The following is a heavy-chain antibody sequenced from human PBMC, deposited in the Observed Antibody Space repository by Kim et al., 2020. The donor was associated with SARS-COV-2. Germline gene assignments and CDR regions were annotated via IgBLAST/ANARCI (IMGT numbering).Heavy chain of an antibody. CDR2: ISSSGSTI. CDR3: ARGGTVTTRPPYYYYGMDV. Sequence: GGSLRLSCAASGFTFSDHYMSWIRQAPGKGLEWVSYISSSGSTIYYADSVKGRFTISRDNAKNSLYLQMNSLRAEDTAVYYCARGGTVTTRPPYYYYGMDVWGQGTTVTVSS. D-gene: IGHD4-17*01. V-gene: IGHV3-11*04. J-gene: IGHJ6*02. CDR1: GFTFSDHY.